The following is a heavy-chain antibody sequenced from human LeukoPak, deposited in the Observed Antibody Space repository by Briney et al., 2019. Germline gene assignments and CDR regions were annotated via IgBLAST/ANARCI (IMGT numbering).Heavy chain of an antibody. Sequence: ASVKVSCKASGYTFTGYYMHWVRQAPGQGLEWMGWINPNSGGTNYAQKFQGRVTMTRDTSISTAYMELSRLRSDDTAVYYCARALRPRYCSSTSCYETKPDYWGQGTLVTVSS. D-gene: IGHD2-2*01. CDR1: GYTFTGYY. CDR3: ARALRPRYCSSTSCYETKPDY. V-gene: IGHV1-2*02. CDR2: INPNSGGT. J-gene: IGHJ4*02.